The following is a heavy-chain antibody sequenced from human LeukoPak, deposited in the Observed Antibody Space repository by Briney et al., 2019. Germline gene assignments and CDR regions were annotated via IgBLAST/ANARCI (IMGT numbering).Heavy chain of an antibody. D-gene: IGHD3-16*02. CDR1: GFTFSNYG. CDR2: TLYDGSNN. V-gene: IGHV3-30*03. Sequence: GGSLRLFCAASGFTFSNYGMHWGRQAPGKGLEWVAVTLYDGSNNYYADSVKGRFTISRDDSNNTLYLQMHSLRAEDTALYFCARDEGAFGGIIVPRDWGQGTLVTVSS. CDR3: ARDEGAFGGIIVPRD. J-gene: IGHJ4*02.